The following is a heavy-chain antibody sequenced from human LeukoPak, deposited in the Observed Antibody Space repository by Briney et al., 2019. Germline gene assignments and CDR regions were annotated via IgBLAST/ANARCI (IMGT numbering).Heavy chain of an antibody. CDR2: ISSSSSYV. D-gene: IGHD5-18*01. J-gene: IGHJ4*02. V-gene: IGHV3-21*01. Sequence: GGSLRLSCAASGFTFSSYSMNWVRQAPGKGLEWVSSISSSSSYVYYADSVKGRFTISRDNAKNSLYLQMNSLRAEDTAVYYCARADWDTAMIDYWGQGTLVTVSS. CDR1: GFTFSSYS. CDR3: ARADWDTAMIDY.